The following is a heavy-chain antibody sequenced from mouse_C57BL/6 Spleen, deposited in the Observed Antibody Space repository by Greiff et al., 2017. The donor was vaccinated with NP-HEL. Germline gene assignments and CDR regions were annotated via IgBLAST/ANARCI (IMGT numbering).Heavy chain of an antibody. V-gene: IGHV1-15*01. CDR1: GYTFTDYE. CDR3: TREELGRYFDY. CDR2: IDPETGGT. J-gene: IGHJ2*01. D-gene: IGHD4-1*01. Sequence: VQLQQSGAELVRPGASVTLSCKASGYTFTDYEMHWVKQTPVHGLEWIGAIDPETGGTAYNQKFKGKAILTADKSSSTAYMELRSLTSEDSAVYYCTREELGRYFDYWGQGTTL.